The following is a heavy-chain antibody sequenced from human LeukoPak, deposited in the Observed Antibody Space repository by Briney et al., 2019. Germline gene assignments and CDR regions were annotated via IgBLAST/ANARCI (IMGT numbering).Heavy chain of an antibody. CDR1: GSIFTSYW. D-gene: IGHD2-21*01. CDR3: ARRLTPVDY. J-gene: IGHJ4*02. Sequence: GESLQISCKGSGSIFTSYWIGWVRQLPGKGLEWMGIIYPDDSDTRYSPSFQGQVTISADKSISTAYLQWSSLRASDTAMYYCARRLTPVDYWGQGTLVTVSS. V-gene: IGHV5-51*01. CDR2: IYPDDSDT.